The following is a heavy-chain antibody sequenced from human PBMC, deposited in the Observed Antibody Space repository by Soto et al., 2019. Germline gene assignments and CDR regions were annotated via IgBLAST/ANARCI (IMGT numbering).Heavy chain of an antibody. V-gene: IGHV3-30-3*01. J-gene: IGHJ6*02. CDR1: GFTFSSYA. CDR3: ARGGYDSPYGMDV. CDR2: ISYDGSNN. D-gene: IGHD5-12*01. Sequence: QVQLVESGGGEVQPGRSLRLSCAASGFTFSSYAMHWVRQAPGKGLEWVAVISYDGSNNYYADSVKGRFTISRDNSKNTLYLQMNSLRAEDTAVYYCARGGYDSPYGMDVWGQGTTVTVSS.